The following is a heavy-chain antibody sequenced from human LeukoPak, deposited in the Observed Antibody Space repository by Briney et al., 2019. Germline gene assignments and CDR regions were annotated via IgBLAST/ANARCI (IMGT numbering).Heavy chain of an antibody. J-gene: IGHJ4*02. Sequence: GGSLRLSCAASGFTFSSYSMNWVRQAPGKGLEWVSYISSSGSTIYYADSVKGRFTISRDNAKNSLYLQMNSLRAGDTAVYYCARGLRYYYDSSGYYAFDYWGQGTLVTVSS. V-gene: IGHV3-48*04. CDR3: ARGLRYYYDSSGYYAFDY. CDR1: GFTFSSYS. CDR2: ISSSGSTI. D-gene: IGHD3-22*01.